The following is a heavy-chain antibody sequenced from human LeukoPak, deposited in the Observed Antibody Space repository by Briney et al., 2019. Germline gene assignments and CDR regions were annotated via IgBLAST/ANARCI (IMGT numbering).Heavy chain of an antibody. D-gene: IGHD6-13*01. CDR1: GGSISSGDYY. V-gene: IGHV4-30-4*01. J-gene: IGHJ4*02. Sequence: PSQTLSLTCTVSGGSISSGDYYWSWIRQPPGTGLEWIGYIYYSGSTYYNPSLKSRVTISVDTSKNQFSLKLSSVTAADTAVYYCARARGSWYSPLDYWGQGTLVTVSS. CDR2: IYYSGST. CDR3: ARARGSWYSPLDY.